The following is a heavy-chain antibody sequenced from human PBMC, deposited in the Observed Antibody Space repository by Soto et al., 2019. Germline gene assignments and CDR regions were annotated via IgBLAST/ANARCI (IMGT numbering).Heavy chain of an antibody. Sequence: QVQLVESGGGVVQPGRSLRLSCAASGFTFSSYGMHWVRQAPGKGLEWVAVIWYDGSNKYYADSVKGRFTISRDNSKNTLYLQMNSLRAEDTAVYYCARSGWGGWYLDYWGQGTLVTVSS. D-gene: IGHD6-19*01. CDR3: ARSGWGGWYLDY. J-gene: IGHJ4*02. V-gene: IGHV3-33*01. CDR2: IWYDGSNK. CDR1: GFTFSSYG.